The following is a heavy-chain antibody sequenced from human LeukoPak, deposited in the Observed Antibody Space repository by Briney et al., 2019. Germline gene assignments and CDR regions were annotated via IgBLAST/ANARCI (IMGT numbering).Heavy chain of an antibody. CDR1: GFSFSTYA. CDR3: ASSSIAVAGNFDY. D-gene: IGHD6-19*01. V-gene: IGHV4-59*08. Sequence: GSLRLSCAASGFSFSTYAMNWVRQAPGKGLEWIGYIYYSGSTNYNPSLKSRVTISVDTSKNQFSLKLSSVTAADTAVYYCASSSIAVAGNFDYWGQGTLVTVSS. CDR2: IYYSGST. J-gene: IGHJ4*02.